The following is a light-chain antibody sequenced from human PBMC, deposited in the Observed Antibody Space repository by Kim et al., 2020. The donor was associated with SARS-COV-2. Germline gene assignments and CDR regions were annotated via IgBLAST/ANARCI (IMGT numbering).Light chain of an antibody. CDR2: DAS. Sequence: DIQMTQSPSTLSASVGDRVTITCRASQSISSWLAWYQQKPGKAPKLLIYDASSLESGVTSRFSGSGSGTEFTLTISSLQPDDFATYYCQQCDSYSYTFGQGTKLEIK. V-gene: IGKV1-5*01. CDR3: QQCDSYSYT. J-gene: IGKJ2*01. CDR1: QSISSW.